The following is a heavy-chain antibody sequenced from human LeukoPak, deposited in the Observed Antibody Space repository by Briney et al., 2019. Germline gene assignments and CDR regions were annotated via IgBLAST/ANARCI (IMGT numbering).Heavy chain of an antibody. D-gene: IGHD1-26*01. CDR1: VYTFTGYY. J-gene: IGHJ3*02. Sequence: GASVKVSCKASVYTFTGYYMHWVRQDPGQGLEWMGWINPNSGGTNYAQKFQGRVTMTRDTSISTAYMELSRLRSDDTAVYYCARELREHGVFDIWGQGIMVTVSS. V-gene: IGHV1-2*02. CDR2: INPNSGGT. CDR3: ARELREHGVFDI.